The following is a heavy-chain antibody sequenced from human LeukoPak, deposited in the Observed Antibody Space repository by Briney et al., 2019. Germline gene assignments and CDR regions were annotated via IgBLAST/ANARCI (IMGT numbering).Heavy chain of an antibody. CDR2: INPNSGGT. J-gene: IGHJ5*02. CDR1: GYTFTGYN. V-gene: IGHV1-2*02. D-gene: IGHD1-1*01. Sequence: ASVKVSCKASGYTFTGYNMHWVRQHPGQGLEWMGWINPNSGGTNNAQKFQGRVTMTRDTSIITAYMELSRLRSDDTAVYYCARVARYNWNDGRFDPWGQGTLVTVSS. CDR3: ARVARYNWNDGRFDP.